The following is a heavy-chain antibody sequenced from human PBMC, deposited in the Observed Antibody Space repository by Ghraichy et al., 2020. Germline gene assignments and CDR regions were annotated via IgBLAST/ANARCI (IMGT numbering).Heavy chain of an antibody. CDR2: INHSGST. Sequence: SETLSLTCAVYGGSFSGYYWSWIRQPPGKGLEWIGEINHSGSTNHNPSLKSRVTISVDTSKNQFSLKVSSVTAADTAVYYCARGLAICSGGSCYSRGYYYYGMDVWGQGTTVTVSS. V-gene: IGHV4-34*01. CDR1: GGSFSGYY. J-gene: IGHJ6*02. D-gene: IGHD2-15*01. CDR3: ARGLAICSGGSCYSRGYYYYGMDV.